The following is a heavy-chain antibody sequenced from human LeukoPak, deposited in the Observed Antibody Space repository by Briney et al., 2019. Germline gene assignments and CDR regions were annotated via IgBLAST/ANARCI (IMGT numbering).Heavy chain of an antibody. J-gene: IGHJ4*02. CDR2: INHSGST. V-gene: IGHV4-39*07. D-gene: IGHD2-21*02. Sequence: SETLSLTCTVSGGSISSSSYYWSWIRQPPGKGLEWIGEINHSGSTNYNPSLKSRVTISVDTSKNQFSLKLSSVTAADTAEYYCARNLRWVETGSIFDYWGQGTLVTVSS. CDR1: GGSISSSSYY. CDR3: ARNLRWVETGSIFDY.